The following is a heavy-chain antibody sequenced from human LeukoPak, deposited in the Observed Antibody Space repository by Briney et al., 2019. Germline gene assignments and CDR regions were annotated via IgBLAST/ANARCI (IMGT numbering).Heavy chain of an antibody. J-gene: IGHJ5*02. V-gene: IGHV4-39*07. D-gene: IGHD5-24*01. CDR2: IYYSGST. CDR3: GRGAEVLRDPNCFYP. CDR1: GGSISSSSYY. Sequence: SETLSLTCTVSGGSISSSSYYWGWIRQPPGKGLEWIGSIYYSGSTYYNPSLKSRVTISVDTSKNQFSLKLSSVSTSDTAVYYCGRGAEVLRDPNCFYPWGQGTLVTVSS.